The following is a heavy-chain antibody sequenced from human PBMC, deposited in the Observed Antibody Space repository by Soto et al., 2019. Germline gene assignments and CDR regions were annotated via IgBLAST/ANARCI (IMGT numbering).Heavy chain of an antibody. Sequence: QVQLVESGGGVVQPGRSLRLSCAASGFIFSNYVMYWVRQAPGKGLEWVAFMSYDGTTKSYADSVKGRFTISRDNSQNTLYLQMNSLRPEYTGVYYCAREVLWSRYFDYWGKGTLVTVSS. D-gene: IGHD1-1*01. V-gene: IGHV3-30-3*01. J-gene: IGHJ4*02. CDR1: GFIFSNYV. CDR3: AREVLWSRYFDY. CDR2: MSYDGTTK.